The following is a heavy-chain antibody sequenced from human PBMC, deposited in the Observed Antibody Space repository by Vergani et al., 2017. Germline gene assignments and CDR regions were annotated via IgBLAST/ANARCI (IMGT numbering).Heavy chain of an antibody. CDR2: IYSGGST. CDR1: GFTVSSNY. J-gene: IGHJ4*02. Sequence: EVQLVESGGGLVQPGGSLRLSCAASGFTVSSNYMSWVRQAPGKGLEWVSVIYSGGSTYYADSVKGRFTISRDNSKNTLYLQVNSLRAEDTAVYYCARDLGYGSRSFDYWGQGTLVTVSS. V-gene: IGHV3-66*02. D-gene: IGHD3-10*01. CDR3: ARDLGYGSRSFDY.